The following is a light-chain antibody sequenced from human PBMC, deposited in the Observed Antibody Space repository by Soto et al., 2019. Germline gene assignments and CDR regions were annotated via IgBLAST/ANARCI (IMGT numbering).Light chain of an antibody. J-gene: IGKJ2*01. V-gene: IGKV1-5*01. CDR2: HAS. Sequence: DIQMTQSPSTLSASVGDRVTITCRASQSISSWLAWYQQKPGKVPNLLIYHASSLESGVPSRFSGSGSGTEFTLTISSLQPADSATYYCQQYNSYPYTFGQATKLEIK. CDR3: QQYNSYPYT. CDR1: QSISSW.